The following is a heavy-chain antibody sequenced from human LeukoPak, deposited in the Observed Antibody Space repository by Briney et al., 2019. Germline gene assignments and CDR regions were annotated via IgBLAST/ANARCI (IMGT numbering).Heavy chain of an antibody. J-gene: IGHJ5*02. CDR3: ARDTAMVTYWFDP. CDR2: MSPKSGGT. Sequence: ASVKVSCKASGYTFTDYFIHWVRQAPGQGLEWMGWMSPKSGGTKFEEKFQDRVTMTRDTSISTAYMELSRLRFDDTAVYYCARDTAMVTYWFDPWGQGTLVTVSS. CDR1: GYTFTDYF. V-gene: IGHV1-2*02. D-gene: IGHD5-18*01.